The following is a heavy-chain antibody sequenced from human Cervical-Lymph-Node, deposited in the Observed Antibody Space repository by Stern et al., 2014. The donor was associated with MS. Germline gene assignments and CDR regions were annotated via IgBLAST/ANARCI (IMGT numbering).Heavy chain of an antibody. Sequence: QVQLVESGAGVNKPGGSLKVSCAASGYTFTSYTMHWVRQAPGQRLEWMGWINAGNGNTKYSQKFQGRVTITRDTSASIAYMELSSLRSEDTAVYCCARDQGGWFDPWGQGTLVTVSS. D-gene: IGHD3-16*01. V-gene: IGHV1-3*01. CDR1: GYTFTSYT. CDR3: ARDQGGWFDP. J-gene: IGHJ5*02. CDR2: INAGNGNT.